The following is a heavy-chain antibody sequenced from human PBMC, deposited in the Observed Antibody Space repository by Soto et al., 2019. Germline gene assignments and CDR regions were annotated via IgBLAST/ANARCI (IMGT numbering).Heavy chain of an antibody. CDR1: GGSISSSSYY. V-gene: IGHV4-39*01. Sequence: PSETLSLTCTVSGGSISSSSYYWGWIRQPPGKGLEWIGSIYYSGSTYYNPSLKSRVTISVDTSKNQFSLKLSSVTAADTAVYYCARHSGGSIWYPVVDYWGQGTLVTVSS. CDR2: IYYSGST. CDR3: ARHSGGSIWYPVVDY. D-gene: IGHD6-13*01. J-gene: IGHJ4*02.